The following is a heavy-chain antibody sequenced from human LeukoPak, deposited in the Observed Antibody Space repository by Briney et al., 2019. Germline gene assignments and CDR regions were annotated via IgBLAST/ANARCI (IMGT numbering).Heavy chain of an antibody. D-gene: IGHD3-10*01. CDR2: ISGSGGST. V-gene: IGHV3-23*01. CDR3: AKDPSYGSGSQNWFDP. J-gene: IGHJ5*02. Sequence: PGGSLRLSCAASGFTFSNYAMSWVRQTPGKGLEWVSGISGSGGSTYYADSVKGRFTISRDNAKNSLYLQMNSLRAEDTALYYCAKDPSYGSGSQNWFDPWGQGTLVTVSS. CDR1: GFTFSNYA.